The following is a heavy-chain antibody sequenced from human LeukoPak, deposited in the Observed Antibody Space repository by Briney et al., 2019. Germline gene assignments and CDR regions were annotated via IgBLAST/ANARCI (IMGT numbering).Heavy chain of an antibody. CDR1: GFTFSTHW. D-gene: IGHD4-17*01. CDR2: IKQDGSGK. CDR3: ARATGGAVTNGGYYFDY. J-gene: IGHJ4*02. V-gene: IGHV3-7*01. Sequence: SSWSLRLYCAASGFTFSTHWMSWLRQAPGKGLQWVANIKQDGSGKYYVDSVKGRFTISRDNAKNSLYLQMNSLRGEDTAVYYCARATGGAVTNGGYYFDYWGQGTLVTVSS.